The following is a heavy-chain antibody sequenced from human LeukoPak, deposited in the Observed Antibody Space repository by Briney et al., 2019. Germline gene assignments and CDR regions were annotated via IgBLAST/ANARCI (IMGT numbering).Heavy chain of an antibody. CDR2: ISSNGGST. CDR1: GFTFSSYA. V-gene: IGHV3-64*01. Sequence: GGSLRLSCAPSGFTFSSYAMHWVRQAPGKGLEYVSAISSNGGSTYYANSVKGRFTISRDSSKNTLYLQMGSLRAEDMAVYYCARMAVAYYYDYWGQGTLVTVSS. J-gene: IGHJ4*02. D-gene: IGHD5-24*01. CDR3: ARMAVAYYYDY.